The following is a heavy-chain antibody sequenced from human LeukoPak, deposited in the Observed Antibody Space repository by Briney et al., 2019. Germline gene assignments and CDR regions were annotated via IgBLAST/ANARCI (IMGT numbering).Heavy chain of an antibody. D-gene: IGHD3-16*01. CDR3: AGRLRGFYFDY. Sequence: SETLSLTCAVYDGSFSAYYWSWIRQPPGKGLEWIGEINHRGSTNYNPSLKSRVTISVDTSKNQFSLKLSSVTAADTAVYYCAGRLRGFYFDYWGQGTLVTVSS. CDR2: INHRGST. V-gene: IGHV4-34*01. CDR1: DGSFSAYY. J-gene: IGHJ4*02.